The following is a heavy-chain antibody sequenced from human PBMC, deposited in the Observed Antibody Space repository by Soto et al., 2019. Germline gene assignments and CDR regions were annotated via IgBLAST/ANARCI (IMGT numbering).Heavy chain of an antibody. CDR2: IIPILGIA. Sequence: QVQLVQSGAEVKKPGSSVKVSCKASGGTFSSYTISWVRQAPGQGLEWMGRIIPILGIANYEQKFQGRVTITADKSTSTAYMERSSLRSEDPAVYYCVIISGSVPPSQHWGQGTLVTVSS. D-gene: IGHD2-15*01. CDR3: VIISGSVPPSQH. V-gene: IGHV1-69*02. J-gene: IGHJ1*01. CDR1: GGTFSSYT.